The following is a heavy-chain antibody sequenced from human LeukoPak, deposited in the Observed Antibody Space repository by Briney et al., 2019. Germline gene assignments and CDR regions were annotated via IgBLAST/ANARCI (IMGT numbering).Heavy chain of an antibody. D-gene: IGHD3-3*01. V-gene: IGHV4-39*07. J-gene: IGHJ4*02. Sequence: SETLSLTCTVSGGSISSSSYYWGWIRQPPGKGLEWIGSIYYSGSTYYNPSLKSRVTISVDTSKNQFSLKLSSVTAADTAVYYCARGGPPLTDFWSAYPFDYWGQGTLVTVSS. CDR3: ARGGPPLTDFWSAYPFDY. CDR1: GGSISSSSYY. CDR2: IYYSGST.